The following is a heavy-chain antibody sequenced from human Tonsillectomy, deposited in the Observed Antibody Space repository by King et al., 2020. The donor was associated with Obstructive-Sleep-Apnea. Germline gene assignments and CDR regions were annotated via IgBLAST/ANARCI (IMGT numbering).Heavy chain of an antibody. J-gene: IGHJ5*02. CDR2: IYHSGST. Sequence: QLQESGPGLVKPSETLSLTCTVSCYSISSGYYWGWIRQPPGKGLEWIGSIYHSGSTYYNPSLKSRVTISVDKSKNQFSLKLSSVTAADTAVYYCARVVDTAMVMSPWGQGTLVTVSS. V-gene: IGHV4-38-2*02. D-gene: IGHD5-18*01. CDR3: ARVVDTAMVMSP. CDR1: CYSISSGYY.